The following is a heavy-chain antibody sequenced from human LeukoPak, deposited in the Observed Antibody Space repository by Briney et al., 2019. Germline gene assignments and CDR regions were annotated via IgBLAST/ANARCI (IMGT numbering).Heavy chain of an antibody. D-gene: IGHD1-1*01. CDR1: GGTFSSYA. V-gene: IGHV1-69*05. Sequence: SVKVSCKASGGTFSSYAIIWVRQAPGQGLEWMGGIIPIFGTANYAQKFQGRVTITTDESTSTAYMELSSLRSEDTAVYYCARAVPNWNDPSYYFDYWGQGTLVTVSS. CDR2: IIPIFGTA. CDR3: ARAVPNWNDPSYYFDY. J-gene: IGHJ4*02.